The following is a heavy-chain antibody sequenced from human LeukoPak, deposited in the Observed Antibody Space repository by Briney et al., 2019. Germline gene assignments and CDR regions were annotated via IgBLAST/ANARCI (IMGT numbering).Heavy chain of an antibody. CDR3: ARCIVVVVAATPRWFDP. Sequence: MPSETLSFTCTVSGGSISSSSYYWGWIRQPPGKGLEWIGSIYYSGSTYYNPSLKSRVTISVDTSKNQFSLKLSSVTAADTAVYYCARCIVVVVAATPRWFDPWGQGTLVTVSS. D-gene: IGHD2-15*01. V-gene: IGHV4-39*01. CDR1: GGSISSSSYY. CDR2: IYYSGST. J-gene: IGHJ5*02.